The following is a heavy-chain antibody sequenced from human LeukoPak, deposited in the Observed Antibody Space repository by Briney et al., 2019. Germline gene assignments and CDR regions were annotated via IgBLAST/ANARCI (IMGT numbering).Heavy chain of an antibody. D-gene: IGHD2-21*01. CDR3: AKFLPTHIVVANYYFDY. CDR2: ISGSGGST. J-gene: IGHJ4*02. Sequence: PGGSLRLSCAASGFTFSSYAMSWVRQAPGKGLEWVSAISGSGGSTYYADSVKGRFTISRDNSKNTLYLQMNSLRAGDTAVYYCAKFLPTHIVVANYYFDYWGQGTLVTVSS. V-gene: IGHV3-23*01. CDR1: GFTFSSYA.